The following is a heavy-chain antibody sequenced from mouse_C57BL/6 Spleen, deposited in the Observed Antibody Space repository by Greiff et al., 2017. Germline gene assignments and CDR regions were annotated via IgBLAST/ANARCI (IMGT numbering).Heavy chain of an antibody. CDR1: GYTFTSYW. V-gene: IGHV1-69*01. CDR2: IDPSDSYT. Sequence: QVQLQQPGAELVMPGASVKLSCKASGYTFTSYWMHWVKQRPGQGLEWIGEIDPSDSYTNYNQKFKGKSTLTVDKSSSTAYMQLSSLTSEDSAVYYCARLDSSGYGAMDYWGQGTSVTVSS. J-gene: IGHJ4*01. CDR3: ARLDSSGYGAMDY. D-gene: IGHD3-2*02.